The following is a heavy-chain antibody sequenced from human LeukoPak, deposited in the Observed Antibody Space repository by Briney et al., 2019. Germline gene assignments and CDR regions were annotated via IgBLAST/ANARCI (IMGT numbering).Heavy chain of an antibody. CDR1: GGTFSSYA. J-gene: IGHJ4*02. V-gene: IGHV1-69*04. CDR2: IIPILGIA. CDR3: ARDLGPGTTYYYDSSGYLGGGFDY. Sequence: ASVKVSCKASGGTFSSYAISWVRQAPGQGLEWMGRIIPILGIANYAQKFQGRVTITADKSTSTAYMELSSLRSEDTAVYYCARDLGPGTTYYYDSSGYLGGGFDYWGQGTLVTVSS. D-gene: IGHD3-22*01.